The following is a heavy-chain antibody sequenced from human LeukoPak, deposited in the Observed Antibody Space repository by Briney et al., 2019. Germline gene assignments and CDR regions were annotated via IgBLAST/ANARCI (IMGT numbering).Heavy chain of an antibody. Sequence: PSETLSLTCAVYGGSFSGYYWSWIRQPPGKGLEWIGYIYYSGSTNYNPSLKSRVTISVDTSKNQFSLKLSSVTAADTAVYYCARGDHYGDYVNYFQHWGQGTLVTVSS. CDR2: IYYSGST. CDR3: ARGDHYGDYVNYFQH. J-gene: IGHJ1*01. D-gene: IGHD4-17*01. CDR1: GGSFSGYY. V-gene: IGHV4-59*01.